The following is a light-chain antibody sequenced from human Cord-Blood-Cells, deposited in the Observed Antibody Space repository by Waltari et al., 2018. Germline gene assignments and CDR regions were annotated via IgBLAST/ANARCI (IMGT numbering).Light chain of an antibody. Sequence: QSALTQPAPVSGSPGQSITISCTGTRSDGGSYNLVSWYQQHPGKAPKLMIYEVSKRPSGVSNRFSGSKSGNTASLTISGLQAEDEADYYCCSYAGSSTYVFGTGTKVTVL. V-gene: IGLV2-23*02. CDR2: EVS. J-gene: IGLJ1*01. CDR3: CSYAGSSTYV. CDR1: RSDGGSYNL.